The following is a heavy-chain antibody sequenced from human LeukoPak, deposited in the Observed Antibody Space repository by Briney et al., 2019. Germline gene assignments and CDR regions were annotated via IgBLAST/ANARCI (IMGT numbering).Heavy chain of an antibody. Sequence: PGVSLQISCQGSGYSFTSYWIGWVRQLPGKGLEWMGISYPGDSDTRYSPSFQGQVTISADESISTAYLQWSSLQASDTAMYYCPSPHSSGWRDAFDIWGQGTMVTVSS. J-gene: IGHJ3*02. CDR1: GYSFTSYW. V-gene: IGHV5-51*01. CDR3: PSPHSSGWRDAFDI. CDR2: SYPGDSDT. D-gene: IGHD6-19*01.